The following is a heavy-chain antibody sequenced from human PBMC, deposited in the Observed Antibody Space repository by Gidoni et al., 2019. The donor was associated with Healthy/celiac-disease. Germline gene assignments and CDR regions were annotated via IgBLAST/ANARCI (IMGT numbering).Heavy chain of an antibody. CDR1: GFTFSSYS. D-gene: IGHD3-10*01. V-gene: IGHV3-21*01. J-gene: IGHJ6*02. Sequence: EVQLVESGGGLVKPGGSLRLSCAASGFTFSSYSMNWVRQASGKGLEWVSSISSSSSYIYYADSVKGRFTISRDNAKNSLYLQMNSLRAEDTAVYYCARDGVYYGSGSPIGYYYYGMDVWGQGTTVTVSS. CDR3: ARDGVYYGSGSPIGYYYYGMDV. CDR2: ISSSSSYI.